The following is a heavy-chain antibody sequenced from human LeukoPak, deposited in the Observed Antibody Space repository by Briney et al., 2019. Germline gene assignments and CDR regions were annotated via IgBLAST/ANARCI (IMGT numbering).Heavy chain of an antibody. CDR1: GFTFSSYA. V-gene: IGHV3-23*01. J-gene: IGHJ4*02. Sequence: GGSLRLSCAASGFTFSSYAVSWVRQAPGKGLEWVSAISGSGGSTYYADSVKGRFTISRDNSKNTLYLQMNSLRAEDTAVYYCASYRGYSYGLDYWGQGTLVTVSS. CDR3: ASYRGYSYGLDY. CDR2: ISGSGGST. D-gene: IGHD5-18*01.